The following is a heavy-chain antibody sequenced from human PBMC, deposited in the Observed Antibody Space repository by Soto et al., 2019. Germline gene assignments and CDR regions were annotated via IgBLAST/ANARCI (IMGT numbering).Heavy chain of an antibody. D-gene: IGHD3-22*01. V-gene: IGHV4-59*01. Sequence: KPSETLSLTCAVYGGSFSGYYWSWIRQPPGKGLEWIGYIYYSGSTNYNSSLKSRVTISVDTSKNQFSLKLTSVTAADTAVYYCARDRGYYDSSGYLKAFDIWGQGTMVTVSS. J-gene: IGHJ3*02. CDR3: ARDRGYYDSSGYLKAFDI. CDR2: IYYSGST. CDR1: GGSFSGYY.